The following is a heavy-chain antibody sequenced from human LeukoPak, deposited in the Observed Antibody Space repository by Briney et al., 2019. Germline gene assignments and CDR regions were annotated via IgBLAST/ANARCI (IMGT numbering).Heavy chain of an antibody. CDR3: ARAGGYCGRISCPYYFDY. Sequence: GASVKVSCKASGYTFTGYYMHWVRQAPGQGLEWMGWINPNSGGTNYAQKFQGRVTVTRSTSISTAYMELSSLRSEDTAVYYCARAGGYCGRISCPYYFDYWGQGSLVAVSS. V-gene: IGHV1-2*02. CDR2: INPNSGGT. D-gene: IGHD2-15*01. CDR1: GYTFTGYY. J-gene: IGHJ4*02.